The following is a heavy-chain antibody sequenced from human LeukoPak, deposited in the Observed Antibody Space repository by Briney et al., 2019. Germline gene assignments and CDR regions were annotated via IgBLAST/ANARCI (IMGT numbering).Heavy chain of an antibody. Sequence: GGSLRLSCAASGFTFSSYSMNWVRQAPGKGLEWVSYISSSSSTIYYADSVKGRFTISRDNAKNSLYLQMNSLRAEDTAVYYCASETVDFDYWGQGTLVTVSS. V-gene: IGHV3-48*04. J-gene: IGHJ4*02. CDR2: ISSSSSTI. CDR1: GFTFSSYS. D-gene: IGHD4-23*01. CDR3: ASETVDFDY.